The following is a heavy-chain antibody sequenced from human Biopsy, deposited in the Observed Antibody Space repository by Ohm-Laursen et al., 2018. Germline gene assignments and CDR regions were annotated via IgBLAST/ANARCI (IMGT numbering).Heavy chain of an antibody. J-gene: IGHJ1*01. D-gene: IGHD4-23*01. Sequence: TLSLTCTVSGGSFTGPYWTWIRQPPGKGLEWIGHISHTGSTSYNSSLKSQVTISLDTSSKHFSLRLTSLAAADTAVYYCARGSNEYGGLYFPHWGQGTLVTVSS. V-gene: IGHV4-59*11. CDR3: ARGSNEYGGLYFPH. CDR1: GGSFTGPY. CDR2: ISHTGST.